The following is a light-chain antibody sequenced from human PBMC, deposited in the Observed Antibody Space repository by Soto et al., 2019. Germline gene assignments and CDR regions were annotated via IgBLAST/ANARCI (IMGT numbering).Light chain of an antibody. CDR2: GAY. CDR3: KQYAGSPRT. V-gene: IGKV3-15*01. Sequence: ETLMTQSPATLSVSPGERATLSCRASQSVNNNLAWYQQKLGQAPRVXIYGAYTRATGIPARFTGSGSGTEFTLTIRRLEPEDFAVYYCKQYAGSPRTFGQGTKVDIK. CDR1: QSVNNN. J-gene: IGKJ1*01.